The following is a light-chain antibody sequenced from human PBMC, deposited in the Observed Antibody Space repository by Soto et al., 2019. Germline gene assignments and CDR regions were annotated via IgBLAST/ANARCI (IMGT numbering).Light chain of an antibody. CDR3: QQYYSYPPT. J-gene: IGKJ1*01. CDR2: DAY. CDR1: QSISSW. Sequence: IQITQAPSTPSASVGERVTITLRASQSISSWLAWYQQKPGKAPKLLIYDAYSLESGVTSRFSGSGSGTDFTLTISCLQSEDFATYYCQQYYSYPPTVGPGTQVEIK. V-gene: IGKV1-5*01.